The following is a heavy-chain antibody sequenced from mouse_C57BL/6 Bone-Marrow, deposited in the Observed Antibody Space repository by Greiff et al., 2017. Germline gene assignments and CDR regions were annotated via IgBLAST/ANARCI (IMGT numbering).Heavy chain of an antibody. J-gene: IGHJ1*03. CDR2: IRLKSDNYAT. V-gene: IGHV6-3*01. D-gene: IGHD1-1*01. CDR3: TFITTVVPSYFDV. Sequence: EVKVVESGGGLVQPGGSMKLSCVASGFTFSNYWMNWVRQSPEKGLEWVAQIRLKSDNYATHYAESVKGRFTISRDDSKSSVYLQMNNLRAEDTGIYYCTFITTVVPSYFDVWGTGTTVTVSS. CDR1: GFTFSNYW.